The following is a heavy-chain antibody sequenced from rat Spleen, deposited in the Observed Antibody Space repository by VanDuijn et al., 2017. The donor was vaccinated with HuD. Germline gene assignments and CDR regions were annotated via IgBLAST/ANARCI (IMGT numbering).Heavy chain of an antibody. J-gene: IGHJ2*01. CDR2: IRTKPNNYAT. Sequence: VKLVESGGGLVQPGRSLRLSCAASGFNFNDYWMGWVRQAPGKGLEWVARIRTKPNNYATYYADSVKGRFTISRDDSRNMVYLQMDDLRTEDTAIYYCARKLSGYGDYWGQGVMVTVSS. CDR3: ARKLSGYGDY. CDR1: GFNFNDYW. D-gene: IGHD4-3*01. V-gene: IGHV10-5*01.